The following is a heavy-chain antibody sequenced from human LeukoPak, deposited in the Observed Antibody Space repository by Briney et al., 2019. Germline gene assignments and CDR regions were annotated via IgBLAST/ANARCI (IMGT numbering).Heavy chain of an antibody. CDR3: TKLKGWYGEGFFDY. J-gene: IGHJ4*02. CDR2: LYSGGAT. V-gene: IGHV3-53*01. CDR1: GFTVSSNY. D-gene: IGHD6-19*01. Sequence: PGGSLRLSCAASGFTVSSNYMSWVRHPAGKGLEWVSVLYSGGATFYADSVKGRFTISRDTSKNTLYLQMNDLRADDTAVYYCTKLKGWYGEGFFDYWGQGTLVTVPS.